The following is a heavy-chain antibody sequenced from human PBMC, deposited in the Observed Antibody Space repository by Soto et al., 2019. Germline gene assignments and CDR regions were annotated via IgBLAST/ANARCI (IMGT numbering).Heavy chain of an antibody. J-gene: IGHJ4*02. CDR3: AQISGYRSGWEDY. V-gene: IGHV3-23*01. Sequence: EVQLLESGGGLVQPGGSLRLSCAASGFTFSSYAMSWVRQAPGKGLEWVSAISGSGGSTYYADSVKGRFTISRDNSKNTLYLQMNSLRAEDTAVYYCAQISGYRSGWEDYWGQGTLVTVSS. CDR2: ISGSGGST. CDR1: GFTFSSYA. D-gene: IGHD6-19*01.